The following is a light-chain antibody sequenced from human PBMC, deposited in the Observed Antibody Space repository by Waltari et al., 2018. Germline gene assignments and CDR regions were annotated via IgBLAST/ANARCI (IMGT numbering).Light chain of an antibody. Sequence: SYVLTQPPSVSVAPGQTARITCGGNNIGSQSVHWYQQKSGQAPVMVVYDDSDRPSGIPERFSGSKSGTTATRTISGVEAGDEADYYCQVWDTNSDHLYVFGSGTKVTVL. V-gene: IGLV3-21*02. CDR1: NIGSQS. CDR2: DDS. CDR3: QVWDTNSDHLYV. J-gene: IGLJ1*01.